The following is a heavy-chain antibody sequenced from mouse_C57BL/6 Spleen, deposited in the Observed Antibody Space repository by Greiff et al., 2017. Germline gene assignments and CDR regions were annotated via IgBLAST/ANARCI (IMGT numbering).Heavy chain of an antibody. Sequence: QVQLQQSGAELVRPGASVTLSCKASGYTFTDYEMHWVKQTPVHGLEWSGAIDPETGGTDYNQKFMGKAILTADKSSSTAYMELRSLTSEVSAVYYCTLVITTVVATGDYWGQGTTLTVSS. CDR2: IDPETGGT. V-gene: IGHV1-15*01. D-gene: IGHD1-1*01. CDR1: GYTFTDYE. CDR3: TLVITTVVATGDY. J-gene: IGHJ2*01.